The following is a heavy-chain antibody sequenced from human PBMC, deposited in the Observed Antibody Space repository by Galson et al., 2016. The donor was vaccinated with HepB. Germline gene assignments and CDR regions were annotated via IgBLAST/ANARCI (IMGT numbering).Heavy chain of an antibody. D-gene: IGHD1-1*01. CDR2: IYYSGST. CDR1: GGSISSYY. J-gene: IGHJ6*02. CDR3: PRHGPVSGTLYYYYGMDV. V-gene: IGHV4-59*08. Sequence: ETLSLTCTVSGGSISSYYWSWIRQPPGKGLEWIGYIYYSGSTNHNPSLKSRVTISVDTSKNQFSLKLSSVTAADTAVYYCPRHGPVSGTLYYYYGMDVWGQGTTVTVSS.